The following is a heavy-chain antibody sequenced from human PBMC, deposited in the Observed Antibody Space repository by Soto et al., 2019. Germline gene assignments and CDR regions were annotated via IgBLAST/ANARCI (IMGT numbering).Heavy chain of an antibody. D-gene: IGHD6-19*01. CDR2: ISYDGSNK. J-gene: IGHJ6*02. CDR1: GFTFSSYG. V-gene: IGHV3-30*18. CDR3: AKDDGSSSGSYGMDV. Sequence: GGSLRLSCAASGFTFSSYGMHWVRQAPGKGLEWVAVISYDGSNKYYADSVKGRFTISRDNSKNTLYLQMNSLRAEDTAVYYCAKDDGSSSGSYGMDVWGQGTTVTVSS.